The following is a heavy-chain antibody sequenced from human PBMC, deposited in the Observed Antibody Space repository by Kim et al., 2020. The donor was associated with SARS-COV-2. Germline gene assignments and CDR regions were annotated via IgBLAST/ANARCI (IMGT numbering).Heavy chain of an antibody. Sequence: GGSLRLSCAASGFTFSSYGMHWVRQAPGKGLEWVAVISYDGSNKYYADSVKGRFTISRDNSKNTLYLQMNSLRAEDTAVYYCAKGGVQQRSSMVDEGGYFDYWGQGTLVTVSS. V-gene: IGHV3-30*18. CDR1: GFTFSSYG. J-gene: IGHJ4*02. D-gene: IGHD2-15*01. CDR2: ISYDGSNK. CDR3: AKGGVQQRSSMVDEGGYFDY.